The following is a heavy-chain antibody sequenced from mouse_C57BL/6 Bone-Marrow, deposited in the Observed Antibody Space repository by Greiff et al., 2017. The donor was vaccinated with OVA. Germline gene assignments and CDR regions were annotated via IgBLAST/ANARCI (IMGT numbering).Heavy chain of an antibody. D-gene: IGHD1-1*01. CDR3: ARSLYYYGSSYGYFDY. CDR1: GYTFTDYY. Sequence: VQLQQSGPVLVKPGASVKMSCKASGYTFTDYYMNWVKQSHGKSLEWIGVINPYNGGTSYNQKFKGKATLTVDKSSSTAYMELNSLTSEDSAVYYCARSLYYYGSSYGYFDYWGQGTTLTVSS. J-gene: IGHJ2*01. V-gene: IGHV1-19*01. CDR2: INPYNGGT.